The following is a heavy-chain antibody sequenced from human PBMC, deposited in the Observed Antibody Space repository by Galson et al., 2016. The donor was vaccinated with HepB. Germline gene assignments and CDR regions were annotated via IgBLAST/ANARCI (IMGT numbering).Heavy chain of an antibody. Sequence: SETLSLTCGVSGGSINDYYWTWIRQSPGKGLQWIGEISEHGSTNYNPSLKGRVSMSVDTSKNQMSLRLESVTAADTALDYCARLSGTPVNYYYYGLDVWGRGTTVTVSS. CDR2: ISEHGST. J-gene: IGHJ6*02. D-gene: IGHD1-1*01. CDR1: GGSINDYY. V-gene: IGHV4-34*01. CDR3: ARLSGTPVNYYYYGLDV.